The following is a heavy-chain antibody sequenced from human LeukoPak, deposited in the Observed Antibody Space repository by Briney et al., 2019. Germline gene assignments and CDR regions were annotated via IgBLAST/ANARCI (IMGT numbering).Heavy chain of an antibody. Sequence: PSETLSLTCAISGEPFSGYYWGWIRQPPGKGLELIGEINRSGNTDYNPSLKSRVTISVDTSKNQFSLKLSSVTAADTAVYYCARLLLKYGSGSYYSPDAFDIWGQGTMVTVSS. CDR3: ARLLLKYGSGSYYSPDAFDI. CDR2: INRSGNT. V-gene: IGHV4-34*01. CDR1: GEPFSGYY. D-gene: IGHD3-10*01. J-gene: IGHJ3*02.